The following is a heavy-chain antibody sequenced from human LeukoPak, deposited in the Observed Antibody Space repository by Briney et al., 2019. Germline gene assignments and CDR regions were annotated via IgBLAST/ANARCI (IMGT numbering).Heavy chain of an antibody. J-gene: IGHJ4*02. CDR3: ARGGDYYDSSGYYRMPYYFDY. Sequence: PSETLSLTCTVSGYSISSGYYWGWIRQPPGKGLEWIGSIYHSGSTYYNPSLKSRVTISVDTSKNQFSLKLSSVTAADTAVYYCARGGDYYDSSGYYRMPYYFDYWGQGTLVTVSS. CDR2: IYHSGST. CDR1: GYSISSGYY. D-gene: IGHD3-22*01. V-gene: IGHV4-38-2*02.